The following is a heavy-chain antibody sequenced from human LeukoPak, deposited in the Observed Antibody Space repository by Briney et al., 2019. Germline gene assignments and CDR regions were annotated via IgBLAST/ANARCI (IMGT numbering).Heavy chain of an antibody. D-gene: IGHD2-2*01. Sequence: PGGSLRLSCAASGFTFSNAWMSWVRQAPGKGLEWVGRIKSKTDGGTTDYAAPVKGRFTISRDDSKNTLYLQMNSLKTEDTAVYYCTTHAQDPDIVVVPAAIPFDYWGQGTLVTVSS. CDR2: IKSKTDGGTT. CDR1: GFTFSNAW. CDR3: TTHAQDPDIVVVPAAIPFDY. V-gene: IGHV3-15*01. J-gene: IGHJ4*02.